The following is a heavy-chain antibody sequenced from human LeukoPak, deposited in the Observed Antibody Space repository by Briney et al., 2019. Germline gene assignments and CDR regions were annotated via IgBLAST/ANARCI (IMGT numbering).Heavy chain of an antibody. CDR1: GGSISSYY. D-gene: IGHD1-26*01. Sequence: SETLSLTCTVSGGSISSYYWSWIRQPPGKGLERIGYIYYSGSTNYNPSLKSRVTISVDTSKNQFSLKLSSVTAADTPVYYCAFGRIAGASDYWGQGTLVTVSS. J-gene: IGHJ4*02. V-gene: IGHV4-59*01. CDR3: AFGRIAGASDY. CDR2: IYYSGST.